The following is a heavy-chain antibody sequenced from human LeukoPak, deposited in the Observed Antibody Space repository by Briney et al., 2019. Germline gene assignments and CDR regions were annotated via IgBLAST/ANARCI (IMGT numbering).Heavy chain of an antibody. Sequence: GSLRPSYAASGFPFSSYAMSWVRPAPGKGLAWVSAITGSGGSTYYADSVKVRFTISRDNSKNTLYLQMNSLRAEDTAVYYCAKEGAYSSGWQHYYFDYWGQGTLVTVSS. D-gene: IGHD6-19*01. CDR3: AKEGAYSSGWQHYYFDY. CDR2: ITGSGGST. V-gene: IGHV3-23*01. J-gene: IGHJ4*02. CDR1: GFPFSSYA.